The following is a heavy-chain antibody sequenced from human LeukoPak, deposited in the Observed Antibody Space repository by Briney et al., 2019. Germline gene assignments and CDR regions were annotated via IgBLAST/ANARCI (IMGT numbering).Heavy chain of an antibody. Sequence: SETLSLTCSVSGYSISSVYYWGWVRQHPGKWLEWIGSIYHSGSTNYNPSLKSLVTISVDTSKNQFSLKPSSVTAADTAVYYCARVGGWFGELLSHYYYYYYMDVWGKGTTVTVSS. V-gene: IGHV4-38-2*02. CDR2: IYHSGST. J-gene: IGHJ6*03. D-gene: IGHD3-10*01. CDR1: GYSISSVYY. CDR3: ARVGGWFGELLSHYYYYYYMDV.